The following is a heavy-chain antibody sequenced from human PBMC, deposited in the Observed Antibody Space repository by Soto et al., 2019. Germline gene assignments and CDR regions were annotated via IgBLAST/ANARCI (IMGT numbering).Heavy chain of an antibody. CDR2: IIPISGTE. Sequence: QVQLVQSGAEVKKPGSSVKVSCKASGGTFSSYAISWVRQAPGQGLEGMGVIIPISGTENYAQKFQGRGTITTDESTSTAYMELSSLRAEDTAVYYCARSQGSSTSLEIYYYYYYGMDVWGQGTTVTVSS. V-gene: IGHV1-69*01. CDR3: ARSQGSSTSLEIYYYYYYGMDV. J-gene: IGHJ6*02. CDR1: GGTFSSYA. D-gene: IGHD2-2*01.